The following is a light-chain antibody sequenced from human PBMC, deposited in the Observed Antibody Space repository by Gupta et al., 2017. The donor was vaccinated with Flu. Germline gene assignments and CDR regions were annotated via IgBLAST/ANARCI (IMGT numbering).Light chain of an antibody. CDR3: QSYDSSLSGSV. CDR1: SSDIGAGFD. Sequence: QSVLTQPPSVSGAPGQRLTISCTGSSSDIGAGFDVHWYQQLPGTAPKLLIYGNNNRPSGVPDRFSGSKSGTSAYLAITGLQAEDEADYYCQSYDSSLSGSVFGGGTKLTV. J-gene: IGLJ3*02. V-gene: IGLV1-40*01. CDR2: GNN.